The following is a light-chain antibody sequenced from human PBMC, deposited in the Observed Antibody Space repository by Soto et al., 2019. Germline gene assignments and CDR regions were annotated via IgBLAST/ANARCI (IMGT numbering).Light chain of an antibody. CDR1: QSVSSY. V-gene: IGKV3-11*01. J-gene: IGKJ2*01. CDR3: QQRSNWPYT. CDR2: DAS. Sequence: EIVLTQSPATLSSSAGERATLSCRASQSVSSYLAWYQQKPGKAPRLLIYDASNRATGIPARFSGSGSGTDFTLTISSLEPEDFAAYYCQQRSNWPYTFGQGTKLEIK.